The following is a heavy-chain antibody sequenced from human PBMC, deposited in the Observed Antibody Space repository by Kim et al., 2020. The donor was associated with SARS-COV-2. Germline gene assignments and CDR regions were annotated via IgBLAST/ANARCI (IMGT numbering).Heavy chain of an antibody. CDR3: ARGVRDGYNRRPVDY. J-gene: IGHJ4*02. V-gene: IGHV1-2*02. D-gene: IGHD3-10*01. CDR1: GYTFTGYY. Sequence: ASVKVSCKASGYTFTGYYMHWVRQAPGQGLEWMGWINPNSGGTNYAQKFQGRVTMTRDTSISTAYMELSRLRSDDTTVYYCARGVRDGYNRRPVDYWGQGTLVTVSS. CDR2: INPNSGGT.